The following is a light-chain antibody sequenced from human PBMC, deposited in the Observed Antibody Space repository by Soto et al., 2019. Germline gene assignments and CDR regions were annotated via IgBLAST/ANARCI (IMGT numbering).Light chain of an antibody. V-gene: IGLV2-14*01. CDR3: FSYTSSGTYV. CDR2: EVS. J-gene: IGLJ1*01. Sequence: QSVLDQPAYVSGSPGQSITISCPGTSSDVGNYKYVSWYQQHPGKAPKLMIYEVSNRPSGVSNRFSGSKSGNTSSLTISGLQAEDETDYYCFSYTSSGTYVFGTGTKVTVL. CDR1: SSDVGNYKY.